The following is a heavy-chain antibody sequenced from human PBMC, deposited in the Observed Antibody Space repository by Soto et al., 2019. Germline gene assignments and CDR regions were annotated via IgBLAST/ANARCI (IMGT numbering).Heavy chain of an antibody. D-gene: IGHD3-16*01. Sequence: QVQLVQSGAEVKKPGSSVKVSCKASGGTFSSYAISWVRQAPGQGLEWMGGIIPIFGTANYAQKFQGRVTITADKSTSTAYMELSSLRSEDTAVYYCARDLQFQSHLGPDAFDIWGQGTMVTVSS. V-gene: IGHV1-69*06. CDR1: GGTFSSYA. CDR3: ARDLQFQSHLGPDAFDI. J-gene: IGHJ3*02. CDR2: IIPIFGTA.